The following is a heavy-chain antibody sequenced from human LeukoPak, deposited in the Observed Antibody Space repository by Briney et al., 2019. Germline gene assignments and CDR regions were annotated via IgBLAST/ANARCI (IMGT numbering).Heavy chain of an antibody. Sequence: PSETLSLTCAVYGGSFSDYYWSWIRQPPGKGLEWIGEISHSGSTNYNPSLKSRVTISVDTSKNQFSLKLSSVTAADTAVYYCARGPDSSGYYYYYYMDVWGKGTTVTVSS. CDR2: ISHSGST. V-gene: IGHV4-34*01. CDR1: GGSFSDYY. CDR3: ARGPDSSGYYYYYYMDV. J-gene: IGHJ6*03. D-gene: IGHD3-22*01.